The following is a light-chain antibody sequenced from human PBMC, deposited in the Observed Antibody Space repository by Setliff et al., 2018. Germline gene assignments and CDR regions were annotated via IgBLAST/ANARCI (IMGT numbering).Light chain of an antibody. CDR2: DVS. V-gene: IGLV2-14*01. CDR3: SSYTTSSTCV. CDR1: SSDIGDSNY. J-gene: IGLJ1*01. Sequence: QSVLAQPASVSGSPGQSITISCTGASSDIGDSNYVSWYQQHPGKAPKLIIYDVSDRPSGVSHRFSGSKSGNTASLTISGLLAEDEADYCSSYTTSSTCVFGTGTKVTVL.